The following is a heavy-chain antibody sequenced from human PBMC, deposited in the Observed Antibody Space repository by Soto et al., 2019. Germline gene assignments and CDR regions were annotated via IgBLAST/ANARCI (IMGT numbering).Heavy chain of an antibody. D-gene: IGHD2-2*01. J-gene: IGHJ5*02. V-gene: IGHV4-4*07. CDR1: GGSISSYY. CDR2: IYTSGST. CDR3: ARDYLGYCSSTSCRNWFDP. Sequence: SETLSLTCTVSGGSISSYYWSWIRQPAGKGLEWIGRIYTSGSTNYNPSLKSRVTMSVDTSKNQFSLKLSSVTAADTAVYYCARDYLGYCSSTSCRNWFDPWGQGTLVTVSS.